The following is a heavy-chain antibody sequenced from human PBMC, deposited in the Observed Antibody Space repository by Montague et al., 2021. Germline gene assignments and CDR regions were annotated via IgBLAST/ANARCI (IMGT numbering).Heavy chain of an antibody. V-gene: IGHV4-59*08. D-gene: IGHD7-27*01. CDR3: ARRLGIRAPFDY. CDR1: GGSISEFY. CDR2: IYDSGTT. Sequence: SETRSLTCTVTGGSISEFYWSWIRQSPAKGLEWIGYIYDSGTTNYNPSLKSRVTISADTSMNRFSLNLRSVTAADTAVYFCARRLGIRAPFDYWGQGTLVTVSS. J-gene: IGHJ4*02.